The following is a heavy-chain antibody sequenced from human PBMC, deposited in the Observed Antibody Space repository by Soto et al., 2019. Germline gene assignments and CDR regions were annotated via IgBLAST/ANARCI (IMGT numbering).Heavy chain of an antibody. CDR2: IKQNRSEK. D-gene: IGHD6-13*01. Sequence: GGSLRLSCAASGFTFSNYWMTWVRQAPGKGLERVANIKQNRSEKDYVDSVKGRFTISRDNAQNSLFLQMNSLRVDDSAVYYCARVIPTTAAGTDYWGQGTLVTVSS. V-gene: IGHV3-7*05. CDR3: ARVIPTTAAGTDY. CDR1: GFTFSNYW. J-gene: IGHJ4*02.